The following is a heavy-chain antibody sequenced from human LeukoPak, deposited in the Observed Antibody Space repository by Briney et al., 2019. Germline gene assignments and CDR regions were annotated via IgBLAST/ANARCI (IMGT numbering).Heavy chain of an antibody. D-gene: IGHD1-14*01. CDR1: GFTFSNYG. CDR2: IRYDGSNK. CDR3: ADRTSDY. Sequence: GGSLRLSCAASGFTFSNYGMHWVRQAPGKGLEWVAFIRYDGSNKYYADSVRGRFTISRDNSNNTLYLQMTSVRPEDTAVYYCADRTSDYWGQGTRVTVSS. V-gene: IGHV3-30*02. J-gene: IGHJ4*02.